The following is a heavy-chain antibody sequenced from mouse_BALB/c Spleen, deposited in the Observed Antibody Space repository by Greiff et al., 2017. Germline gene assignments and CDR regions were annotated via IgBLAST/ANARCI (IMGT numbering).Heavy chain of an antibody. CDR1: GFSLTSYG. CDR2: IWSGGST. CDR3: ARGSLYFDY. J-gene: IGHJ2*01. Sequence: QVQLQQSGPGLVQPSQSLSITCTVSGFSLTSYGVHWVRQSPGKGLEWLGVIWSGGSTDYNAAFISRLSISKDNSKSQVFFKMNSLQANDTAIYYCARGSLYFDYWGQGTTLTVSS. V-gene: IGHV2-2*02.